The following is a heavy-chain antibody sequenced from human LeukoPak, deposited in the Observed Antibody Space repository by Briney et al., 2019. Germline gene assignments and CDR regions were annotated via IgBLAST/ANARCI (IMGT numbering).Heavy chain of an antibody. Sequence: GRSLTLSCAASEFTFTTYGMHWVRHAPRKGLEWVAFIYYDGSNIYYADYVKGRCTISRDISKNTLYLQMDSLRAEDTAIYYCSRDWKTNSFDYWGQGTLVTVSS. CDR2: IYYDGSNI. V-gene: IGHV3-33*01. J-gene: IGHJ4*02. D-gene: IGHD1-1*01. CDR1: EFTFTTYG. CDR3: SRDWKTNSFDY.